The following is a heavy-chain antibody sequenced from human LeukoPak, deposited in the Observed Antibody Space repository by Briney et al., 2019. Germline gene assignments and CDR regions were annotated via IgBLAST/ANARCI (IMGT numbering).Heavy chain of an antibody. J-gene: IGHJ6*02. D-gene: IGHD2-2*01. Sequence: GGSLRLSCAASGFTFSSYAMSWVRQAPGKGLEWVSAISGSGGSTYYADSVKGRFTISRDNSKNTLYLQMNSLRAEDTAVYYCAKQSSRPLDYYYYGMGVWGQGTTVTVSS. V-gene: IGHV3-23*01. CDR3: AKQSSRPLDYYYYGMGV. CDR2: ISGSGGST. CDR1: GFTFSSYA.